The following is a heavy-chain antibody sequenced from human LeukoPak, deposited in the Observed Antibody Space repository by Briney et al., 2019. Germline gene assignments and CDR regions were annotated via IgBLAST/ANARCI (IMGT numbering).Heavy chain of an antibody. D-gene: IGHD7-27*01. CDR3: ARGANWGSPDY. CDR1: GGSISSDY. CDR2: IYYSGTT. Sequence: SETLSLTCTVSGGSISSDYWSWIRQSPGKGLEWIGYIYYSGTTSYNPSLKSRVTISLDTSKNQFSLKLSSVTAADTAVYYCARGANWGSPDYWGQGTQVTVSS. V-gene: IGHV4-59*01. J-gene: IGHJ4*02.